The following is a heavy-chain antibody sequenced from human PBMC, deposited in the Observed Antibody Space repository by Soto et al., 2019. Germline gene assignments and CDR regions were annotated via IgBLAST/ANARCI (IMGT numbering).Heavy chain of an antibody. D-gene: IGHD3-3*02. Sequence: QVQLQESGPGLVKPSGTLSLTCAVSGGSISSSNWWSWVRQPPGKGMEGIGEIYHSGSTNYNPSLKIRVPMAVDKSKIQFSMKLSSVTAADTAVYSCARVLGNDAFDIWGQATMVTVSS. CDR1: GGSISSSNW. CDR2: IYHSGST. CDR3: ARVLGNDAFDI. V-gene: IGHV4-4*02. J-gene: IGHJ3*02.